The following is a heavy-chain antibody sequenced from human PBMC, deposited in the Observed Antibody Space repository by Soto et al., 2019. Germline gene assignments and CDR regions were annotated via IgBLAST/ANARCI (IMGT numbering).Heavy chain of an antibody. V-gene: IGHV3-48*01. J-gene: IGHJ4*02. CDR1: GFTFSSYS. Sequence: GRSLRLSCAASGFTFSSYSMNWVRQAPGKGLEWVSYISSSSSAIYYADSARGRFTISRDNAKNSLYLQMSSLRAEDTAVYYRAGDPPKRFWGQGTLVTVSS. CDR3: AGDPPKRF. CDR2: ISSSSSAI.